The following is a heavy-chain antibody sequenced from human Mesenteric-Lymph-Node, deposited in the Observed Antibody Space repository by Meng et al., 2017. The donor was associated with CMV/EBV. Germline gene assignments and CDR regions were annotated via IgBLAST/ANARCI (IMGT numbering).Heavy chain of an antibody. V-gene: IGHV3-30*04. CDR1: GFTLNNYA. J-gene: IGHJ4*02. CDR3: VRVSTHYYDSSCFDY. D-gene: IGHD3-22*01. Sequence: SGFTLNNYAMHWVRQAPGKGLEWVAVISYDGNERYYADSIKGRFTISRDNSRNTLSLLMNSLTTDDTAVYYCVRVSTHYYDSSCFDYWGQGTLVTVSS. CDR2: ISYDGNER.